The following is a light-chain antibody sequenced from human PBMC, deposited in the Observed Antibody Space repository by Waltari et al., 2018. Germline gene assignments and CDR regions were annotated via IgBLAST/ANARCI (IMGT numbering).Light chain of an antibody. J-gene: IGKJ5*01. V-gene: IGKV4-1*01. CDR2: WAS. CDR1: QSVLYNSNNKNY. Sequence: DIVMTQSPDSLAVSLGERATLHCKSRQSVLYNSNNKNYLAWYQQKPGQPPQLLIYWASTRESGVPDRFSGSGSGTDFTLTISSLQAEDVAVYYCQQYYSTITFGQGTRLEIK. CDR3: QQYYSTIT.